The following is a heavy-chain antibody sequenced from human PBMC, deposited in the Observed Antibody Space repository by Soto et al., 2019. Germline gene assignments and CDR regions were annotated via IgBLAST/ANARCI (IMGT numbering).Heavy chain of an antibody. J-gene: IGHJ6*02. Sequence: EVQLVESGGGLIQPGGSLRLSCAASGFTVSSNYMSWVRQAPGKGLAWVSVIYSGGSTYYADSVKGRFTISRDNSKNTLYLQMNSLRAEDTAVYYCARGAYYYYYGMDVWGQGTTVTVSS. CDR2: IYSGGST. V-gene: IGHV3-53*01. CDR1: GFTVSSNY. CDR3: ARGAYYYYYGMDV.